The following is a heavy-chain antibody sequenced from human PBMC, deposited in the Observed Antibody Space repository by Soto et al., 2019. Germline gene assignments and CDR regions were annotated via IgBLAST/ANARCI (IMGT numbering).Heavy chain of an antibody. J-gene: IGHJ4*02. Sequence: GASVKVSCKASGGTFSSYAISWVRQAPGQGLEWMGGIIPIFGTANYAQKFQGRVTITADESTSTAYMELSSLGSEDTAVYYGARVFTYYYDSTNYWGQGTLGTVAS. CDR1: GGTFSSYA. CDR2: IIPIFGTA. CDR3: ARVFTYYYDSTNY. D-gene: IGHD3-22*01. V-gene: IGHV1-69*13.